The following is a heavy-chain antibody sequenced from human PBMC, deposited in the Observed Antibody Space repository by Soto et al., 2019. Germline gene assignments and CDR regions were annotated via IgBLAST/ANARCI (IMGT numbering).Heavy chain of an antibody. CDR3: AREVVVVPAAEYYYYGMDV. D-gene: IGHD2-2*01. CDR2: TYYRSKWYN. Sequence: SQTLSLTCAISGDSFSSNSAAWNWIRQSPSRGLEWLGRTYYRSKWYNDYAVSVKSRITINPDTSKNQFSLQLNSVTPEDTAVYYCAREVVVVPAAEYYYYGMDVWGQGTTVTVSS. V-gene: IGHV6-1*01. J-gene: IGHJ6*02. CDR1: GDSFSSNSAA.